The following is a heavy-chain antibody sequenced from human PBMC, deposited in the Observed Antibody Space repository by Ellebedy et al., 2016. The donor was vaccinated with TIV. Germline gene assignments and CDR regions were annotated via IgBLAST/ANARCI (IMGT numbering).Heavy chain of an antibody. V-gene: IGHV4-30-2*01. J-gene: IGHJ4*02. D-gene: IGHD3-16*01. CDR2: IYHSGST. Sequence: SETLSLTXAVSGGSISSGGYSWSWIRQPPGKGLEWIGYIYHSGSTYYSPSLKSRVTISVDRSKNQFSLKLSSVTAADTAVYYCARVGRNFDYWGQGTLVTVSS. CDR1: GGSISSGGYS. CDR3: ARVGRNFDY.